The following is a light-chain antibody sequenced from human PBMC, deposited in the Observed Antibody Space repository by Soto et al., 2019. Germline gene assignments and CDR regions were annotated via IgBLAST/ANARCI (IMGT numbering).Light chain of an antibody. CDR3: GSHAGNSNLV. J-gene: IGLJ3*02. Sequence: QSALTQPPSASGSPGQSVTISCTGTSTDVGAYNYVSWYQQHPGKAPKLMIYEVTKRPSGVPDRFSGSKSGNTASLTASGLQAEDEADYYCGSHAGNSNLVFGGGTKLTVL. CDR1: STDVGAYNY. V-gene: IGLV2-8*01. CDR2: EVT.